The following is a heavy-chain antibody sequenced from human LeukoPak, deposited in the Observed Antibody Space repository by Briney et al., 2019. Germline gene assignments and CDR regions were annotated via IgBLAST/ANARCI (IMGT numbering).Heavy chain of an antibody. CDR3: ARDLTCSGGSCYQNWFDP. Sequence: PSETLSLTCTVSGGSISSYHWNWIRQPPGKGLEWIGYIYYSGSTNYNPSLKSRVTISVGMSKNQFSLKLSSVTAADTAVYYCARDLTCSGGSCYQNWFDPWGQGTLVTVSS. V-gene: IGHV4-59*01. CDR2: IYYSGST. J-gene: IGHJ5*02. D-gene: IGHD2-15*01. CDR1: GGSISSYH.